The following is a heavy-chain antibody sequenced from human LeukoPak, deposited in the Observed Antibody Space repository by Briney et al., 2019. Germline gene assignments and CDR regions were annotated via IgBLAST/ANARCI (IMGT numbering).Heavy chain of an antibody. CDR2: IIPILGIA. Sequence: SVKVSCKASGGTFSSYAISWVRQAPGQGLEWMGRIIPILGIANYAQKFQGRVTITADKSTSTAYMELSSLRSEDTAVYYCARDGTYGDYVLRHYFQHWGQGTLVTVSS. CDR3: ARDGTYGDYVLRHYFQH. CDR1: GGTFSSYA. J-gene: IGHJ1*01. D-gene: IGHD4-17*01. V-gene: IGHV1-69*04.